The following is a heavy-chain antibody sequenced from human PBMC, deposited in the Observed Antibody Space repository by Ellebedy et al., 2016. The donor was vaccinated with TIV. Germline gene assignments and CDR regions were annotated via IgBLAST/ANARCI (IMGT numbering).Heavy chain of an antibody. D-gene: IGHD2-15*01. V-gene: IGHV4-39*07. CDR1: KDSISTNNYY. CDR3: ARDPIGDGCSGGSCYFDL. CDR2: VYYSGST. Sequence: MPSETLSLACTLSKDSISTNNYYWAWIRQPPGKGLQWIGRVYYSGSTYYNPSLKSRVTMSVHTSRRQFSLRLTSVTAADTAVYFCARDPIGDGCSGGSCYFDLWGQGIPVLVSS. J-gene: IGHJ4*02.